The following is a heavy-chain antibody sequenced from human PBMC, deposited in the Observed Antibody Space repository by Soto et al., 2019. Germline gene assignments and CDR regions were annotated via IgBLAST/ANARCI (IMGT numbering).Heavy chain of an antibody. CDR1: GFSLSTSGMC. J-gene: IGHJ4*02. V-gene: IGHV2-70*11. D-gene: IGHD3-22*01. CDR3: PPATYHYDSSGYAAYYFDY. CDR2: IDWDDDK. Sequence: SGPTLVNPTQTLTLTCTLSGFSLSTSGMCVSWIRQPPGKALEWLARIDWDDDKYYSTSLKTRLTISKDTSKNQVVLTMTNMDPVDTATYYCPPATYHYDSSGYAAYYFDYWGQGTPVTVSS.